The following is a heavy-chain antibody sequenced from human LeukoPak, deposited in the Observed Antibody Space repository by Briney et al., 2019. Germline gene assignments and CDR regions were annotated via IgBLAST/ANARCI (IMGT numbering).Heavy chain of an antibody. CDR1: GYSINSGFY. J-gene: IGHJ6*03. CDR3: AKNQYYGSGSYPLRGYYYYYMDV. Sequence: SETLSLTCTVSGYSINSGFYWGWIRQPPGKGLEWIGSIYHSGSTNYNPSLKSRVTISVDTSKNQFSLKLSSVTAADTAVYYCAKNQYYGSGSYPLRGYYYYYMDVWGKGTTVTISS. CDR2: IYHSGST. D-gene: IGHD3-10*01. V-gene: IGHV4-38-2*02.